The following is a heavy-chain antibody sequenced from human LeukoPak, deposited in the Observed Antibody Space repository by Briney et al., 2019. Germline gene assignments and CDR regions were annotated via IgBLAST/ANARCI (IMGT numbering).Heavy chain of an antibody. V-gene: IGHV4-38-2*01. CDR1: RYTISRGYH. CDR2: IYNSGGT. Sequence: SQTLSLTCVLSRYTISRGYHWGWTRPPPAKGRERTGYIYNSGGTHYNPPLTSRVTISVDTAKNQFSLKLSYVTAADTPVYYCARVGYSYGYDDDFDFWGQGTLVTVSS. D-gene: IGHD5-18*01. CDR3: ARVGYSYGYDDDFDF. J-gene: IGHJ4*02.